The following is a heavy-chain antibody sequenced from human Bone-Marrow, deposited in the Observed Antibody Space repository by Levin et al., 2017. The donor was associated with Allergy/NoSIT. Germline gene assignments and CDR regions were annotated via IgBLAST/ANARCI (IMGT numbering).Heavy chain of an antibody. CDR1: GGSISSGGYY. CDR2: IYYSGST. D-gene: IGHD3-3*01. J-gene: IGHJ6*03. Sequence: SQTLSLTCTVSGGSISSGGYYWSWIRQHPGKGLEWIGYIYYSGSTYYNPSLKSRVTISVDTSKNQFSLKLSSVTAADTAVYYCARGDGGARGRRDYYYYMDVWGKGTTVTVSS. CDR3: ARGDGGARGRRDYYYYMDV. V-gene: IGHV4-31*03.